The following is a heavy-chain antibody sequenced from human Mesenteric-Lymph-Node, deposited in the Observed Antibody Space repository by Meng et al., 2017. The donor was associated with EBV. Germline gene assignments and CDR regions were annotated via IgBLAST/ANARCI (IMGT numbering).Heavy chain of an antibody. CDR3: ARLLAVPGTPSNTFDF. Sequence: AQLRGSGPGLVRPWGTPSLTCAVSGDSISISNWWTWVRQPPGKGLEWIGEIYHGGYTNYNPSLKSRVTISVDMSKNQFSLKLSSVTAADTAVYYCARLLAVPGTPSNTFDFWGQGTLVTVSS. J-gene: IGHJ4*02. CDR1: GDSISISNW. V-gene: IGHV4-4*02. D-gene: IGHD6-19*01. CDR2: IYHGGYT.